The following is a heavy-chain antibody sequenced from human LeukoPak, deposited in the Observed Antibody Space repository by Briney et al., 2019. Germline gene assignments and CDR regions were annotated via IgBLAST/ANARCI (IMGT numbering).Heavy chain of an antibody. J-gene: IGHJ6*03. CDR2: IYHSGST. CDR1: GYSISSGYY. V-gene: IGHV4-38-2*01. Sequence: PSETLSLTCAVSGYSISSGYYWGWIRQPPGKGLEWIGSIYHSGSTYYNPSLKSRVTISVDTSKSQFSLKLSSVTAADTAVYYCARGRSTPSGSYDYYYYYMDVWGKGTTVTVSS. D-gene: IGHD1-26*01. CDR3: ARGRSTPSGSYDYYYYYMDV.